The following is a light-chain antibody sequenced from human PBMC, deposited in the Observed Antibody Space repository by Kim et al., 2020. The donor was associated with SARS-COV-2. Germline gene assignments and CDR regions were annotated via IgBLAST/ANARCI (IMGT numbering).Light chain of an antibody. V-gene: IGKV3-11*01. CDR1: QSVSSY. CDR2: DAS. Sequence: SPGERATRSGRASQSVSSYVAWYQQKPGQAPRLLIYDASNRATGIPARFSGSGSGTDFTLTISSLEPEDFAVYYCQQRSNWPPMYTFGQGTKLEI. J-gene: IGKJ2*01. CDR3: QQRSNWPPMYT.